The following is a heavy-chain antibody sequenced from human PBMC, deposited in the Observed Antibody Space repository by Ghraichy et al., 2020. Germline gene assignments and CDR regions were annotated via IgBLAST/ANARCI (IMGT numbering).Heavy chain of an antibody. CDR3: SRYSTSPPSYYYGMDV. J-gene: IGHJ6*02. Sequence: SETLSLTCAVSGGSISSSHLWSLVRHPSGKGLEWIGVIYHSGSTNYNPSLKSRVTMSVDKSKSQFSLRLNSVTAADTAVYYCSRYSTSPPSYYYGMDVWGQGTTVTVSS. V-gene: IGHV4-4*02. D-gene: IGHD6-6*01. CDR2: IYHSGST. CDR1: GGSISSSHL.